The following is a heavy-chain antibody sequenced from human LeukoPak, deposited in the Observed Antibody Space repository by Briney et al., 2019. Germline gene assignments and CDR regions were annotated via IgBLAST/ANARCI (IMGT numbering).Heavy chain of an antibody. CDR2: ISAYNGNT. V-gene: IGHV1-18*01. D-gene: IGHD3-16*02. CDR1: GYTFTSYG. J-gene: IGHJ4*02. CDR3: ARAAYVWGSYRYYFDY. Sequence: ASVKVSCKASGYTFTSYGISWVRQAPGQGLEWMGWISAYNGNTNYAQKLQGRVTMTTDTSTSTAYMELRSLRSDDTAVYYCARAAYVWGSYRYYFDYWGQGTQVTVSS.